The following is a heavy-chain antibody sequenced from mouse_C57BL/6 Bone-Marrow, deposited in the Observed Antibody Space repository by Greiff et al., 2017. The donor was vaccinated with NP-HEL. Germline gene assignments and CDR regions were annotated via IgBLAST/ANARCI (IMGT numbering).Heavy chain of an antibody. CDR1: GFTFSDYY. V-gene: IGHV5-16*01. Sequence: EVKLVESEGGLVQPGSSMKLSCTASGFTFSDYYMAWVRQVPEKGLEWVANINYDGSSTYYLDSLKSRFIISRDNAKNILYLQMSSLKSEDTATYYCARERGVVNYFDYWGQGTTLTVSS. CDR2: INYDGSST. CDR3: ARERGVVNYFDY. J-gene: IGHJ2*01. D-gene: IGHD1-1*01.